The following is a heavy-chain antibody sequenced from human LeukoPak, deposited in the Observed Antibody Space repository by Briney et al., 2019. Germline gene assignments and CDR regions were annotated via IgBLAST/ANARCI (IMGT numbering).Heavy chain of an antibody. J-gene: IGHJ4*02. D-gene: IGHD3-22*01. Sequence: PSETLSLTCTVSGGSISSSSYYWGWIRQPPGKGLEWIGSMYYSGSTYYNPSLKSRVTISVDTSKNQFSLKLSSVTVADTAVYYCARLGGYYDPPGYWGQGTLVTVSS. V-gene: IGHV4-39*01. CDR1: GGSISSSSYY. CDR2: MYYSGST. CDR3: ARLGGYYDPPGY.